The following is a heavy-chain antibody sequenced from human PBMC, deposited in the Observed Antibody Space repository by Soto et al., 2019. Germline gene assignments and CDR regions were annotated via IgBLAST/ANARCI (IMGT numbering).Heavy chain of an antibody. V-gene: IGHV3-23*01. CDR1: GFTFSSYA. CDR2: ISGSGGST. CDR3: AKDDSRRYFDWLFPTGFDP. J-gene: IGHJ5*02. D-gene: IGHD3-9*01. Sequence: GGSLRLSCAASGFTFSSYAMSWVRQAPGKGLEWVSAISGSGGSTYYADSVKGRFTISRDNSKNTLYLQMNSLRAEDTAVYYCAKDDSRRYFDWLFPTGFDPWGQGTLVTVSS.